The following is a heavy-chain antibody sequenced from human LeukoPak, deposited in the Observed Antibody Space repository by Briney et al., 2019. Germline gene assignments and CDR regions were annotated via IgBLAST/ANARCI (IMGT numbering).Heavy chain of an antibody. CDR3: AILNDYYDTSGYY. Sequence: ASVKVSCKVSGYTLTKLSMHWVRQAPGKGLEWMGGFDPEDGETIYAQKFQGRVTMTEDTSTDTAYMELTSLRSEDTAVYYCAILNDYYDTSGYYWGQGTLVTVSS. V-gene: IGHV1-24*01. J-gene: IGHJ4*02. CDR2: FDPEDGET. D-gene: IGHD3-22*01. CDR1: GYTLTKLS.